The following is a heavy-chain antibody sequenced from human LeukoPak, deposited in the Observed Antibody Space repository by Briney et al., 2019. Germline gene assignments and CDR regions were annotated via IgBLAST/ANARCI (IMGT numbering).Heavy chain of an antibody. D-gene: IGHD3-16*01. CDR1: GYTFSSYA. CDR2: IWYDGSDK. Sequence: PGRSLRLSCAASGYTFSSYAMHWVRQVPGKGLEWVAVIWYDGSDKYYADSVKGRFTISRDNSKNTLYLQMNSLRAEDTAVYYCARDQHDLDIWGQGTMVTVSS. CDR3: ARDQHDLDI. V-gene: IGHV3-33*08. J-gene: IGHJ3*02.